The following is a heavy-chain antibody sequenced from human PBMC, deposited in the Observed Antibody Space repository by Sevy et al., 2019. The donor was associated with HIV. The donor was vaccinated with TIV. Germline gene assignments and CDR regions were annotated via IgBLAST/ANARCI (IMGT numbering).Heavy chain of an antibody. CDR2: ISGSGGST. V-gene: IGHV3-23*01. D-gene: IGHD5-12*01. CDR3: ANNPLAVDIVAKAIDY. J-gene: IGHJ4*02. Sequence: GGSLRLSCAASGFTFSSYAMSWVRQAPGKGLEWVSAISGSGGSTYYADSVKGRFTISRDNSKNTLYLQMNSLRAEDMALYSCANNPLAVDIVAKAIDYRGQGTPVNVS. CDR1: GFTFSSYA.